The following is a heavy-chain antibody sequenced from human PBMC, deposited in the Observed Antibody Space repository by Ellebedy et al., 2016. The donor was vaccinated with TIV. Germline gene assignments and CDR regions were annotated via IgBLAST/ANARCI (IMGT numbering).Heavy chain of an antibody. Sequence: GESLKISCSGSGFTFSTYAMHWVRQAPGKGLEYVSAISGNGGSTYYADSVKGRFTISRDNSQNSLYLQMSSLRAEDTAVYYCARAFQYSSGWAFDYWGQGTLVTVSS. D-gene: IGHD6-19*01. J-gene: IGHJ4*02. V-gene: IGHV3-64D*09. CDR2: ISGNGGST. CDR1: GFTFSTYA. CDR3: ARAFQYSSGWAFDY.